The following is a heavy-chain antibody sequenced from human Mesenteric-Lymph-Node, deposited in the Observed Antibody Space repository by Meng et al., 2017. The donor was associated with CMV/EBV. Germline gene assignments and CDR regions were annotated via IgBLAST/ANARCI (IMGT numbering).Heavy chain of an antibody. D-gene: IGHD2-2*01. CDR2: IYSGGSST. CDR1: GFTFHKYA. Sequence: GGSLRLSCTASGFTFHKYAMTWVRQAPGKGLEWVSVIYSGGSSTSYADSVKGRFTISRDNSENTLYLQMNSLRAEDTAVYYCAKSAVVVPKFYYYGVGVWGQGTTVTVSS. J-gene: IGHJ6*02. CDR3: AKSAVVVPKFYYYGVGV. V-gene: IGHV3-23*03.